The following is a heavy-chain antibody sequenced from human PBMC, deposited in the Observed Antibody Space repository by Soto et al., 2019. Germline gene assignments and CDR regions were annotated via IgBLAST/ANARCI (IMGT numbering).Heavy chain of an antibody. D-gene: IGHD3-22*01. Sequence: PGGSLRLSCAASGFTFSSHAMHWVRQAPGKGLEWVALISYDGSNKYYADSVKGRFTISRDNSKNTLYLQMNSLRAEDTAVYFCARNGYDTSNHHFDPWSQGNLVTVSS. V-gene: IGHV3-30-3*01. CDR1: GFTFSSHA. CDR3: ARNGYDTSNHHFDP. J-gene: IGHJ5*02. CDR2: ISYDGSNK.